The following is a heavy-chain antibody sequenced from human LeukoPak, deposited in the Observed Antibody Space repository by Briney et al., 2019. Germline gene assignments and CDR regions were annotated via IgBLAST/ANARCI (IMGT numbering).Heavy chain of an antibody. CDR2: INGTAINT. D-gene: IGHD6-19*01. CDR3: LTRSLIAVSGNSYMDV. J-gene: IGHJ6*03. Sequence: GGSLRLSCAASGFTFSSYWMHWVRQAPGKGLVWVSAINGTAINTDYADSVKDRFTISRDSSKNTLYLQMNSLRAEDTAVYFCLTRSLIAVSGNSYMDVWGKGTTVSVSS. V-gene: IGHV3-23*01. CDR1: GFTFSSYW.